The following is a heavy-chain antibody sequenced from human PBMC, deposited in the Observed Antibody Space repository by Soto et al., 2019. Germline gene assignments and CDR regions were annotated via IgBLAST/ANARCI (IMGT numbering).Heavy chain of an antibody. Sequence: QVQLVQSGTEVKKPGSSVKVSCKASGGTFRNYPINWVRQAPGQGLEWMGSIFPLTDIPDYAQNFQARLTISADKSTRTASTELSSLTSDDTAMYFCARGPLVVLNYFESWGQGTLVTVSS. CDR1: GGTFRNYP. V-gene: IGHV1-69*02. CDR2: IFPLTDIP. CDR3: ARGPLVVLNYFES. J-gene: IGHJ4*02.